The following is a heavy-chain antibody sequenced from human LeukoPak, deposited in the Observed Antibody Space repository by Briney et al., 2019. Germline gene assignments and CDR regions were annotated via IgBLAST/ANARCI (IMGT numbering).Heavy chain of an antibody. Sequence: GASVKVSCKASGGTFSRYAMSWVRQAPGQGLEWMRGIIPIFGTANYAQKFQGRVTITTDESTSTAYMELSSLRSEDTAVYYCARAAPYSYFFDYWGQGTLVTVSS. J-gene: IGHJ4*02. CDR1: GGTFSRYA. CDR2: IIPIFGTA. D-gene: IGHD2-15*01. CDR3: ARAAPYSYFFDY. V-gene: IGHV1-69*05.